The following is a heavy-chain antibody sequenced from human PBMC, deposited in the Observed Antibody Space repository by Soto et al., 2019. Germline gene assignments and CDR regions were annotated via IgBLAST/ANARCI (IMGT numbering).Heavy chain of an antibody. V-gene: IGHV3-33*01. Sequence: QVQLVESGGGVVQPGRSLRLSCAASGFIFSTYGMHWVRQAPGKGLEWVAVIWYDGSNKYYADSVKGRFTISRDNSKNTLYLQMNSLRAEDTAVYYCARDTTRAMVRIYYGMDVWGQGTTVTASS. J-gene: IGHJ6*02. D-gene: IGHD3-10*01. CDR2: IWYDGSNK. CDR1: GFIFSTYG. CDR3: ARDTTRAMVRIYYGMDV.